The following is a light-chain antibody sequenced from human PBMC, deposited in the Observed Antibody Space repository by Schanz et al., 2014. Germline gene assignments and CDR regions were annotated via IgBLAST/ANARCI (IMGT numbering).Light chain of an antibody. Sequence: EIVMTQSPATLSVSPGERATLSCRASQSVSSNLAWYQQKPGQAPRLLIYDASSRATGIPDRFSGSGSGTDFTLTISRLEPEDFAVYYCQHYSSSQWTFGQGTKVEIK. V-gene: IGKV3-20*01. J-gene: IGKJ1*01. CDR1: QSVSSN. CDR3: QHYSSSQWT. CDR2: DAS.